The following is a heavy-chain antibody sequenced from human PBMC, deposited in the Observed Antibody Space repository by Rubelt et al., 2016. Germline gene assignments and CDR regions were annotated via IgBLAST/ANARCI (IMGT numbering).Heavy chain of an antibody. Sequence: SGSGGSTYYADSVKGRFTISRDNSKNTLYLQMNSLRAGDTAVYYCARALPYYDSSGYPYDDAFDIWGQGTMVTVSS. CDR2: SGSGGST. CDR3: ARALPYYDSSGYPYDDAFDI. V-gene: IGHV3-23*01. J-gene: IGHJ3*02. D-gene: IGHD3-22*01.